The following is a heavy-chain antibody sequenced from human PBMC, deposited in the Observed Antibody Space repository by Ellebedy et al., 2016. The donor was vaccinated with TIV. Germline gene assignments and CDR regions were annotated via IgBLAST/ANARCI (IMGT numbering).Heavy chain of an antibody. CDR2: ISFDGNNA. D-gene: IGHD5-18*01. CDR3: ARAGIQLWPPAWFDY. J-gene: IGHJ4*02. V-gene: IGHV3-30-3*01. Sequence: GGSLRLSXAASGFNFSVFAMHWVRQAPGKGLDWVAVISFDGNNAFYSDSVKGRFTISRDNSKKSLYMQMDSLRADDTAVYYCARAGIQLWPPAWFDYWGQGTLVTVSS. CDR1: GFNFSVFA.